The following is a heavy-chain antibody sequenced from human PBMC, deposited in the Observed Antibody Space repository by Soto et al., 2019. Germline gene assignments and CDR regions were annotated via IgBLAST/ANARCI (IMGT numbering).Heavy chain of an antibody. CDR1: GFTFSSYS. J-gene: IGHJ6*03. V-gene: IGHV3-48*01. Sequence: GGSLRLSCAASGFTFSSYSMNWVRQAPGKGLEWVSYISSSSSTIYYADSVKGRFTISRDNAKNSLYLQMNSLRAEDTAVYYCARVWGASDSSSATYYYYYMDVWGNGTTVTVSS. CDR3: ARVWGASDSSSATYYYYYMDV. CDR2: ISSSSSTI. D-gene: IGHD3-16*01.